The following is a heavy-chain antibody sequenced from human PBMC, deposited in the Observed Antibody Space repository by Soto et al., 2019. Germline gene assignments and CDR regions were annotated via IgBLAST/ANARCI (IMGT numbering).Heavy chain of an antibody. CDR2: ISSSGSNV. Sequence: QVQLVESGGGLVKPGRSLRLSCAASGFTFSDYHMSWIRQAPGKGLEWVSYISSSGSNVYYADSVKGRFTISRDNAKNSLYLQMNSLRVEDTAVYYCARRIVGTTGHAMDVWGQGTTVTVSS. J-gene: IGHJ6*02. V-gene: IGHV3-11*01. CDR1: GFTFSDYH. CDR3: ARRIVGTTGHAMDV. D-gene: IGHD1-26*01.